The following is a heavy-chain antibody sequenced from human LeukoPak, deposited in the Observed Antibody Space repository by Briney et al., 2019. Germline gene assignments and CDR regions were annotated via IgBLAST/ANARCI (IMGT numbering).Heavy chain of an antibody. V-gene: IGHV3-66*01. CDR1: GFTVSSNY. CDR3: AKDRGQQLVRDY. J-gene: IGHJ4*02. CDR2: IYSGGST. D-gene: IGHD6-13*01. Sequence: GGSLRLSCAASGFTVSSNYMSWVRQAPGKGLEWVSVIYSGGSTYYADSVKGRFTISRDNSKNTLYLQMNSLRAEDTAVYYCAKDRGQQLVRDYWGQGTLVTVSS.